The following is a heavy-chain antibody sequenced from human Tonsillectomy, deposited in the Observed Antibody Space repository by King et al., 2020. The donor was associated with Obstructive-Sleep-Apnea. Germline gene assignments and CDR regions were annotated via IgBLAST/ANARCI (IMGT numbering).Heavy chain of an antibody. Sequence: QVQLQESGPGLVKPSQTLSLTCTVSGGSISSGGYYWSCIRQHPGKGLEWMGYIYYSGSTYYNPSLKSRVTISVEPSKNQFSLKLSSVTAADTAVYYCARAGSWETVPDFDYWGQGTLVTVSS. J-gene: IGHJ4*02. CDR3: ARAGSWETVPDFDY. D-gene: IGHD1-26*01. V-gene: IGHV4-31*03. CDR1: GGSISSGGYY. CDR2: IYYSGST.